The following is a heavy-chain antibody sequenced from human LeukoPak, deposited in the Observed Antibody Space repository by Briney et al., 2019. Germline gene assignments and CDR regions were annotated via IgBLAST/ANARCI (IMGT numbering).Heavy chain of an antibody. V-gene: IGHV4-59*01. Sequence: SETLSLTCTVSGGSISSYYWSWIRQPPGKGLEWIGYIYYSGSTNYKPPLKSRVTISVDTSKNQFSLKLSSVTAADTAVYYCARDGGYDSSGYFSDYWGQGTLVTVSS. CDR3: ARDGGYDSSGYFSDY. CDR2: IYYSGST. J-gene: IGHJ4*02. CDR1: GGSISSYY. D-gene: IGHD3-22*01.